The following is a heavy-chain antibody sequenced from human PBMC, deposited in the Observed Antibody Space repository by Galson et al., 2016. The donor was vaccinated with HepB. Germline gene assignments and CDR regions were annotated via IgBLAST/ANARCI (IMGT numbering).Heavy chain of an antibody. Sequence: SLRLSCAASGFTFSSFWMNWVRQAPGQGLEWVANIKRDGSQIYYDDSVKGRFTISRDNSKDTLYMQINSLRPEDTATYFCARQLVTDGYPFDIWGQGTLVAVSP. CDR2: IKRDGSQI. D-gene: IGHD5-24*01. CDR1: GFTFSSFW. V-gene: IGHV3-7*01. CDR3: ARQLVTDGYPFDI. J-gene: IGHJ4*02.